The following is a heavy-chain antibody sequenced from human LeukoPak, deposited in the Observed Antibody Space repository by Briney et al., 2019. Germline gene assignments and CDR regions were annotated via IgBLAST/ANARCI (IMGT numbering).Heavy chain of an antibody. CDR3: ARGTYDKPDY. Sequence: ASVKVSCKASGYTFTGNHMHWVPQAPGQGLEWMGWINPKSGGTNYAQKFQGRVTMNRDTSISTGYMELSRLRSDDAAVYYCARGTYDKPDYWGQGTLVTVSS. J-gene: IGHJ4*02. V-gene: IGHV1-2*02. CDR2: INPKSGGT. CDR1: GYTFTGNH. D-gene: IGHD3-22*01.